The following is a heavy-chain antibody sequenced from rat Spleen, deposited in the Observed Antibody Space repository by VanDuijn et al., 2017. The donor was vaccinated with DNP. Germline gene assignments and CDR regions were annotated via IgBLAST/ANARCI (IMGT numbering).Heavy chain of an antibody. CDR3: AARYSSSWFAY. V-gene: IGHV5-7*01. D-gene: IGHD1-2*01. J-gene: IGHJ3*01. CDR1: GFTFINYD. CDR2: ISHDGSST. Sequence: EVQLVESGGGLVQPGRSMKLACRASGFTFINYDMAWVRQAPKKGLEWVVTISHDGSSTYYRDSVKGRFTVSRDKAKTTLYLKSDSLKSEDTATYYCAARYSSSWFAYWGQGTLVTVSS.